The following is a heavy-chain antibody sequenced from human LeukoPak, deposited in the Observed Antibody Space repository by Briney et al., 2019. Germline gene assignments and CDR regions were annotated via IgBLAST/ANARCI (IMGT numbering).Heavy chain of an antibody. D-gene: IGHD3-10*01. Sequence: GASVKVSCNASGYTYTSYGVSWVRQPPGQGREWMGWISAYNGNRNYAEKLQGRVTMTTDTSTSTAYMGLRSLRSDDTAVYYCARELHGSGRDYYYGMDVWGQGTTVTVSS. J-gene: IGHJ6*01. CDR1: GYTYTSYG. CDR3: ARELHGSGRDYYYGMDV. CDR2: ISAYNGNR. V-gene: IGHV1-18*01.